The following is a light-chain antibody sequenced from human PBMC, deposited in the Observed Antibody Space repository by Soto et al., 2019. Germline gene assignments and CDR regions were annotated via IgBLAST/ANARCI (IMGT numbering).Light chain of an antibody. CDR3: AAWDNSLNGVV. J-gene: IGLJ2*01. CDR1: SSNIGSNT. Sequence: QSVLTQPPSASGTPGQRVTISCSGSSSNIGSNTVNWYQQLPRTAPKLLIYRNNQRPSGVPGRFSGSKSGTSASLAISGLQSEDEADYYCAAWDNSLNGVVFGGGTKVTVL. CDR2: RNN. V-gene: IGLV1-44*01.